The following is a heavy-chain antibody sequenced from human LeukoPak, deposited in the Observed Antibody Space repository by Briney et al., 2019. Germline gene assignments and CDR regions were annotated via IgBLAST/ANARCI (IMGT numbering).Heavy chain of an antibody. Sequence: GGSLRLSCSASGFTFSNYGMHWVRQAPGKGLEWVAVISHDGSNKYYGDSVKGRFTISRDNSKNTLYLQMNSLRAEDTAVYYCAKVLLRGTANTIYYFEYWGQGTLVTVSS. J-gene: IGHJ4*02. CDR3: AKVLLRGTANTIYYFEY. V-gene: IGHV3-30*18. CDR2: ISHDGSNK. D-gene: IGHD3-9*01. CDR1: GFTFSNYG.